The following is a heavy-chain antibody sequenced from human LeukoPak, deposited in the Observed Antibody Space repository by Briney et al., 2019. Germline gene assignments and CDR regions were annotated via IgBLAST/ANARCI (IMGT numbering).Heavy chain of an antibody. D-gene: IGHD3/OR15-3a*01. CDR2: IYYSGNT. V-gene: IGHV4-39*01. J-gene: IGHJ4*02. CDR3: ARQTGSGLFILP. Sequence: SETLSLTCTVSGGSISSSSYYWGWIRQPPGKGLEWIGSIYYSGNTYYNASLKSQVSISIDTSKNQFSLKLTSVTAADTAVYYCARQTGSGLFILPGGQGTLVTISS. CDR1: GGSISSSSYY.